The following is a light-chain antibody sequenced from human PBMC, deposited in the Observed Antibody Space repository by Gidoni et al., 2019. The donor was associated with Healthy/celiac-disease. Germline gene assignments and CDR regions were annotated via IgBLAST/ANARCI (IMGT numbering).Light chain of an antibody. CDR3: KQRSKWPLT. CDR2: DAS. V-gene: IGKV3-11*01. Sequence: DIVLTQSPAPLSFSPGERATLSCRASQSVSSYLSWYQQKPGQAPRLLIYDASNRATGIPARFSGSGSGTDFTLTISSLEPEDFAVYYCKQRSKWPLTFGGGNKGESK. J-gene: IGKJ4*01. CDR1: QSVSSY.